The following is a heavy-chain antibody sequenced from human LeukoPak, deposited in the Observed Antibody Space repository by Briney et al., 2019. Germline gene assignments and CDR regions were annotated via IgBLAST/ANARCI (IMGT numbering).Heavy chain of an antibody. D-gene: IGHD3-22*01. CDR3: ARDHYYYDSSGYYRDAFDI. J-gene: IGHJ3*02. Sequence: SQNLSLTCTVSGGSISSGGYYWSWIRQHPGKGLEWIGYIYYSGSTYYNPSLKSRVTISVDTSKNQFSLKLSSVTAADTAVYYCARDHYYYDSSGYYRDAFDIWGQGTMVTVSS. V-gene: IGHV4-31*03. CDR1: GGSISSGGYY. CDR2: IYYSGST.